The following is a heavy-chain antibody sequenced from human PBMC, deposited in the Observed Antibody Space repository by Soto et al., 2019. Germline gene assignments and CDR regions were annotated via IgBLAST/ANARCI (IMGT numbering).Heavy chain of an antibody. D-gene: IGHD1-20*01. J-gene: IGHJ6*02. CDR1: GFTFDDYA. Sequence: EVQLVESGGGLVQPGRSLRLSCAVSGFTFDDYAIHWVRQAPGKGLEWVSGISWNTGSIGYADSVEGRFTISSDKAKNSLYLQMNSLRPEDTALYYCAKDTLTGTTFGMDVWGQGTTVTVSS. V-gene: IGHV3-9*01. CDR3: AKDTLTGTTFGMDV. CDR2: ISWNTGSI.